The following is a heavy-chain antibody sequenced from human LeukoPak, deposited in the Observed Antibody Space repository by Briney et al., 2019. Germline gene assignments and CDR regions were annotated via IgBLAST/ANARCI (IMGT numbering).Heavy chain of an antibody. V-gene: IGHV3-30*04. J-gene: IGHJ4*02. Sequence: GSSLRLSCAASGFTFSRHVMQWVRQTPGKGLEWVSFILNGDTVSYADPVKGRFTISRDNSKNSLYLQMNSLRAEDTAVYFCVRDHLWAFDIWGQGTLVTVAS. CDR3: VRDHLWAFDI. CDR1: GFTFSRHV. CDR2: ILNGDTV. D-gene: IGHD2/OR15-2a*01.